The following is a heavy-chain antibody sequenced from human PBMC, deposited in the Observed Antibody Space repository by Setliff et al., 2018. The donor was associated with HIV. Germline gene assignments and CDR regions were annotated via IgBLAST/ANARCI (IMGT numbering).Heavy chain of an antibody. CDR2: INQDGSEK. CDR3: ARGLAVAGKSYYSYYYMDV. J-gene: IGHJ6*03. V-gene: IGHV3-7*03. Sequence: GSLRLSCAASGFTFNSHWMSWVRQAPGRGLEWVADINQDGSEKSYVDSVKGRFTISRDNAKNSLYLHMNSLRIEDTAVFYCARGLAVAGKSYYSYYYMDVWGKGTTVTVSS. D-gene: IGHD6-19*01. CDR1: GFTFNSHW.